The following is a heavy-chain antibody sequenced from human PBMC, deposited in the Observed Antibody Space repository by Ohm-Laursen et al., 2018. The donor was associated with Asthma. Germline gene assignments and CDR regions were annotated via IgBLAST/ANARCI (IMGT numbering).Heavy chain of an antibody. CDR1: GFTFSSSD. CDR2: ISYVGSNK. CDR3: VRAHSGSYSYAFDI. J-gene: IGHJ3*02. V-gene: IGHV3-30*03. D-gene: IGHD1-26*01. Sequence: SLRLSCAASGFTFSSSDMHWVRQAPGKGLEWVAFISYVGSNKNYADSVRGRFTISRDNSKNTLYLQMNSLRGEDTAVYYCVRAHSGSYSYAFDIWGQGTVVTVSS.